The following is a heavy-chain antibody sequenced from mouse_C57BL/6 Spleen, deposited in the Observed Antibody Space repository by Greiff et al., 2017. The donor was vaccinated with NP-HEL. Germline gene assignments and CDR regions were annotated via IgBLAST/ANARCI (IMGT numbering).Heavy chain of an antibody. CDR3: TSAYYSNYDYFDY. CDR1: GFTFSDAW. D-gene: IGHD2-5*01. V-gene: IGHV6-6*01. CDR2: IRNKANNHAT. Sequence: EVMLVESGGGLVQPGGSMKLSCAASGFTFSDAWMDWVRQSPEKGLEWVAEIRNKANNHATYYAESVKGRFNISRDDSKSSVYLQMNSLRAEDTGIYYCTSAYYSNYDYFDYWGQGTTLTVSS. J-gene: IGHJ2*01.